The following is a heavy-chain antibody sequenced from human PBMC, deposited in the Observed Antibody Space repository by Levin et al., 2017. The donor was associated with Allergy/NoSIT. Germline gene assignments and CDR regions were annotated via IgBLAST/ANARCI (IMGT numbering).Heavy chain of an antibody. Sequence: QPGGSLRLSCAASGFTFSTYAMHWVRQAPGKGLEWVAVISYDGSNKYYADSVKGRFTISRVNSKNTLYMQMNSLRVEDTALYYCARDQGAVAGTFSGPFDYWGQGTLVTVSS. CDR1: GFTFSTYA. CDR2: ISYDGSNK. J-gene: IGHJ4*02. V-gene: IGHV3-30-3*01. D-gene: IGHD6-19*01. CDR3: ARDQGAVAGTFSGPFDY.